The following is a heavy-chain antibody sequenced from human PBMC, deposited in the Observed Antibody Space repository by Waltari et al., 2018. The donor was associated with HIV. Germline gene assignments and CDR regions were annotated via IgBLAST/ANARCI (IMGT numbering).Heavy chain of an antibody. CDR1: GFTLNSVW. Sequence: EVQLVESGGDLLKPGGCLRLSCAASGFTLNSVWWSWVRQAPGKGLEWVGRIKTKGDGGATDYAAAVKGRFTISRDDSKNTVYLQMNSLKIEDTAVYYCTSEEDYGSGSHFDYWGQGTLVTVSS. D-gene: IGHD3-10*01. CDR3: TSEEDYGSGSHFDY. V-gene: IGHV3-15*01. CDR2: IKTKGDGGAT. J-gene: IGHJ4*02.